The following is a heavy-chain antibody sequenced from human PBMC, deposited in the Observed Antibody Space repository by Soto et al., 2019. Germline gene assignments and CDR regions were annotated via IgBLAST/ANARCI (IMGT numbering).Heavy chain of an antibody. V-gene: IGHV4-31*03. D-gene: IGHD3-10*01. CDR1: GGSISSGGYY. Sequence: QVQLQESGPGLVKPSQTLSLTCTVSGGSISSGGYYWSWIRQHPGKGLEWIGYIYYSGSTYYNPSLKSRVTISVDTSKNQFSLKLSSVTAADTAGYYCARGKLWFGELADYWGQGTLVTVSS. J-gene: IGHJ4*02. CDR2: IYYSGST. CDR3: ARGKLWFGELADY.